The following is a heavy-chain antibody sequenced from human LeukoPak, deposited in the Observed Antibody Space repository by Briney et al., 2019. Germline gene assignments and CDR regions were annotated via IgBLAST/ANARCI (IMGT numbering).Heavy chain of an antibody. V-gene: IGHV3-30*02. J-gene: IGHJ4*02. D-gene: IGHD3-3*01. CDR3: AKEGEYYDSRCFDY. CDR2: IRYDGSKK. Sequence: GGSLRLSCAASGFTFSSYAMHWVRQAPGKGLEWVAFIRYDGSKKYYADSVKGRFTISRDNSKNTLYLQMNSLRGEDTAVYYCAKEGEYYDSRCFDYWGQGTLVTVSS. CDR1: GFTFSSYA.